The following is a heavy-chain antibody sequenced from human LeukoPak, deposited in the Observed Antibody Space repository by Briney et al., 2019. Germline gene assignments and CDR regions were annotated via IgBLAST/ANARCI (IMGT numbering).Heavy chain of an antibody. CDR2: MYHSGST. CDR1: GYSISSGYY. CDR3: ANQGPTVVTHFDS. D-gene: IGHD4-23*01. V-gene: IGHV4-38-2*01. J-gene: IGHJ4*02. Sequence: ETLCLTCGVSGYSISSGYYWGWIRQPPWKGLDWIASMYHSGSTYYNPSLQSRITISVDTCKNQSSLRLSSVTAADTAVYYCANQGPTVVTHFDSWGQGTLVTVSS.